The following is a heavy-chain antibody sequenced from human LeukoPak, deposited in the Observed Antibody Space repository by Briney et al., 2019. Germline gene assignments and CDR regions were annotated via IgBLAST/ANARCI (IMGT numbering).Heavy chain of an antibody. J-gene: IGHJ2*01. D-gene: IGHD3-10*01. CDR2: IYYSGST. V-gene: IGHV4-59*01. CDR3: ARHALNYYGSGRYHNPRWYFDL. CDR1: GGSISSYY. Sequence: SETLSLTCTVSGGSISSYYWSWIRQPPGKGLEWIGYIYYSGSTNYNPSLKSRVTISVDTSKNQFSLKLSSVTAADTAVYYCARHALNYYGSGRYHNPRWYFDLWGRGTLVTVSS.